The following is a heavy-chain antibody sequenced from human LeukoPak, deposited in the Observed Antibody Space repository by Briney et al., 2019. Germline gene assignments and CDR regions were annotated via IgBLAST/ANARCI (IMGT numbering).Heavy chain of an antibody. CDR2: ISSSSSYI. J-gene: IGHJ1*01. Sequence: GGSLRLSCAASGFTFSIYSMNWVRQAPGKGLEWVSSISSSSSYIYYADSVKGRFTISRDNAKNSLYLQMNSLRAEDTAVYYCAPGGYGSGSYYFQHWGQGTLVTVSS. V-gene: IGHV3-21*01. D-gene: IGHD3-10*01. CDR1: GFTFSIYS. CDR3: APGGYGSGSYYFQH.